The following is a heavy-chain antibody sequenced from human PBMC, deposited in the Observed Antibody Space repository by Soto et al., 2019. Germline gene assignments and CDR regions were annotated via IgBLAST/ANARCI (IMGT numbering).Heavy chain of an antibody. CDR2: LSAYNGNT. Sequence: ASVKVSCKASGYTFTSSGISWVRQDPGQGLEWMGWLSAYNGNTNYAQKLQGRVTMTTDTSTSTAYIELRSLRSDDTAVYFCASDLVYSSIWRGPGYYYGMDVWGQGTTVTVSS. J-gene: IGHJ6*02. CDR1: GYTFTSSG. CDR3: ASDLVYSSIWRGPGYYYGMDV. D-gene: IGHD6-13*01. V-gene: IGHV1-18*04.